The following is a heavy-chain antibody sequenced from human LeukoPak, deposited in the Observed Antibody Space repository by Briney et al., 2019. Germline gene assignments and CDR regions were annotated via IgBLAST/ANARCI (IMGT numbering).Heavy chain of an antibody. CDR1: RFTFSSYS. D-gene: IGHD3-10*01. CDR3: ASQLWFGESYFDY. CDR2: ISSSGSYI. V-gene: IGHV3-21*01. J-gene: IGHJ4*02. Sequence: GGSLRLSCAASRFTFSSYSMNWVRQAPGKGLEWVSSISSSGSYIYYADSVKGRFTISRDNAKNSLYLQMNSLRAEDTAVYYCASQLWFGESYFDYWGQGTLVTVSS.